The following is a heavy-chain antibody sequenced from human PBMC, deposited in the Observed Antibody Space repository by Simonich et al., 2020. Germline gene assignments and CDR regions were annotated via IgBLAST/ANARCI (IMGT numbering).Heavy chain of an antibody. CDR3: ARGGLYFDY. J-gene: IGHJ4*02. D-gene: IGHD2-15*01. V-gene: IGHV4-59*01. CDR1: GGSISSYY. Sequence: QVQLQESGPGLVKPSETLSLTCTVSGGSISSYYWSWIRQPPGKGLEWIGYIYYSGSTNSNPSRKSRVTISVDTSKNQFSLKLSAVTAADTAVYYCARGGLYFDYWGQGTLVTVSS. CDR2: IYYSGST.